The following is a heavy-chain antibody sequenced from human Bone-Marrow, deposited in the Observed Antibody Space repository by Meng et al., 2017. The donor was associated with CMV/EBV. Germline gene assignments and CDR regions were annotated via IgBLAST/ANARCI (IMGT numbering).Heavy chain of an antibody. CDR1: GYTFTSYY. Sequence: ASVKVSCKASGYTFTSYYMFWVRQAPGQGLEWMGWINPNNGDTNYAQKFQGRATMTRDTSITTAYMELRSLRSDDTAVYYCARLEYSSSSCDYWGQGTLVTVSS. CDR3: ARLEYSSSSCDY. CDR2: INPNNGDT. J-gene: IGHJ4*02. V-gene: IGHV1-2*02. D-gene: IGHD6-6*01.